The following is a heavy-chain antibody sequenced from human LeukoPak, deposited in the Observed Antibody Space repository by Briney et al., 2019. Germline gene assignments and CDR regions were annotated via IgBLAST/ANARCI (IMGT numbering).Heavy chain of an antibody. J-gene: IGHJ4*02. CDR1: GGSISSGGYY. CDR3: ARDLVHSSSSGLGY. D-gene: IGHD6-6*01. Sequence: SQTLSLTCTVSGGSISSGGYYWSWIRQHPGKGLEWIGYIYYSGSTYYNPSLKSRVTISVDTSKNQFSLKLSSVTAADTAVYYCARDLVHSSSSGLGYWGQGTLVTVSS. CDR2: IYYSGST. V-gene: IGHV4-31*03.